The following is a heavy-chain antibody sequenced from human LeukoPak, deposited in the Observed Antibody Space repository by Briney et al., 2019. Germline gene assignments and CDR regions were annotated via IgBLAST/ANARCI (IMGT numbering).Heavy chain of an antibody. D-gene: IGHD3-16*02. CDR1: GYSFTTYW. CDR3: ARQPDYDYVWGSYRYHDY. J-gene: IGHJ4*02. Sequence: KIGESLKISCKGSGYSFTTYWIGWVRQMPGKGLEWMGIIYPGDSDSRYSPSFQGQVTISADKSMSTAYLQWSSLKASDTAMYYCARQPDYDYVWGSYRYHDYWGQGTLVTVSS. V-gene: IGHV5-51*01. CDR2: IYPGDSDS.